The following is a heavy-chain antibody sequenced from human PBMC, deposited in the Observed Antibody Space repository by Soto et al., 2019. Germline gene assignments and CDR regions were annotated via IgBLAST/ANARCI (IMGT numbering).Heavy chain of an antibody. Sequence: GESLKISCKGSGYSFTSYWIGWVRQMPGKGLEWMGIIYPGDSDTRYSPSFQGQVTISADKSISTAYLQWSSLKASDTAMYYCARYYCSGGSCYPSDAFDIWGQGTMVTVSS. V-gene: IGHV5-51*01. D-gene: IGHD2-15*01. CDR1: GYSFTSYW. CDR2: IYPGDSDT. J-gene: IGHJ3*02. CDR3: ARYYCSGGSCYPSDAFDI.